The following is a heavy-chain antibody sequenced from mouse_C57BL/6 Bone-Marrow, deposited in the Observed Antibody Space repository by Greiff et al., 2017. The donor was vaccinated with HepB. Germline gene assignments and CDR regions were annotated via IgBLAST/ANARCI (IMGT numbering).Heavy chain of an antibody. CDR1: GFNIKDYY. Sequence: VQLKESGAELVKPGASVKLSCTASGFNIKDYYMHWVKQRTEQGLEWIGRIDPEDGETKYAPKFQGKATITADTSSNTAYLQLSSLTSEDTAVYYCARERVYYYGSSYWYFDVWGTGTTVTVSS. CDR3: ARERVYYYGSSYWYFDV. D-gene: IGHD1-1*01. J-gene: IGHJ1*03. V-gene: IGHV14-2*01. CDR2: IDPEDGET.